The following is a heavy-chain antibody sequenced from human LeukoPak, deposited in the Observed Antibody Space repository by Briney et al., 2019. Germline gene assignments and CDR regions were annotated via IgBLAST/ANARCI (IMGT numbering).Heavy chain of an antibody. CDR3: AKDIEEWLVKGGGCFDY. Sequence: TGGSLRLSCAASGFIFSNSAMHWVRQAPGKGLEWVAVISYDGSNKYYADSVKGRFTISRDNSKNTLYLQMNSLIAEDTAVYYCAKDIEEWLVKGGGCFDYWGQGTLVTVSS. V-gene: IGHV3-30*18. J-gene: IGHJ4*02. D-gene: IGHD6-19*01. CDR2: ISYDGSNK. CDR1: GFIFSNSA.